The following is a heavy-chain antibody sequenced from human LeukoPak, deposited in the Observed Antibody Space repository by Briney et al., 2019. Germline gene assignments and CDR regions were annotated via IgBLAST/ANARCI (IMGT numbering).Heavy chain of an antibody. CDR1: GFTFSTYA. CDR3: ARESIGRTFDY. CDR2: ISGSGGST. D-gene: IGHD6-6*01. Sequence: GGSLRLSCAASGFTFSTYAMSWVRQAPGKGLEWVSAISGSGGSTYYADSVKGRFTISRDNSKSTLYLQMNSLRAEDTAVYYCARESIGRTFDYWGQGTLVTVSS. J-gene: IGHJ4*02. V-gene: IGHV3-23*01.